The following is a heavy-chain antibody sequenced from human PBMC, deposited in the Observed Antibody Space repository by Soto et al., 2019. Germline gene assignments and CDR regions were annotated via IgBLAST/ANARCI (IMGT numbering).Heavy chain of an antibody. CDR1: GGTFNTYA. CDR3: AREGQVHTPAFVY. V-gene: IGHV1-69*19. CDR2: ISPMFGAA. J-gene: IGHJ4*02. Sequence: QVQLVQSGAEMKKPGSSVKVSCQSSGGTFNTYAMNWVRQAPGQGPEWMGDISPMFGAANYAPKFQGRVTITADASTGTSYMQLSSLTSEDTALYFCAREGQVHTPAFVYWGQGTLVTVS. D-gene: IGHD3-10*01.